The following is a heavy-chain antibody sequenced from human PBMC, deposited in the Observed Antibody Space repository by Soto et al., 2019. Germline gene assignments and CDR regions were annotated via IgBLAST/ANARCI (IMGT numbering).Heavy chain of an antibody. V-gene: IGHV1-8*01. CDR3: ARMDWNYERVYYYYYGMDV. Sequence: ASVKVSCKASGYTFTSYDINWVRQATGQGLEWMGWMNPNSGNTGYAQKFQGRVTMTRNTSISTAYMELSSLRSEDTAVYYCARMDWNYERVYYYYYGMDVWGQGNTGTSP. CDR1: GYTFTSYD. CDR2: MNPNSGNT. D-gene: IGHD1-7*01. J-gene: IGHJ6*02.